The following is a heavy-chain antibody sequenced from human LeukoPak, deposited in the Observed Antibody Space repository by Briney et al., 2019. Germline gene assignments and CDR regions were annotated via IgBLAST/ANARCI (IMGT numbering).Heavy chain of an antibody. V-gene: IGHV4-61*01. CDR3: ARQLAVAGSGVSWFDP. Sequence: SETLSLTCTVSGYSISSSYYWSWIRQPPGKGLEWIGYIYYSGSTNYNPSLKSRVTISVDTSKNQFSLKLSSMTAADTAVYYCARQLAVAGSGVSWFDPWGQGTLVTVSS. CDR2: IYYSGST. CDR1: GYSISSSYY. J-gene: IGHJ5*02. D-gene: IGHD6-19*01.